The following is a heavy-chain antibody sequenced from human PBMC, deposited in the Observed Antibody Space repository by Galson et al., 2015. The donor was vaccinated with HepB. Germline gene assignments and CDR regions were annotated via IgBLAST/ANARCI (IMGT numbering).Heavy chain of an antibody. CDR1: GFTFSSYA. D-gene: IGHD2-2*02. V-gene: IGHV3-30-3*01. CDR2: IPYDGSNK. J-gene: IGHJ3*02. CDR3: ARDRYPFHDAFDI. Sequence: SLRLSCAASGFTFSSYAMHWVRQAPGKGLEWVAVIPYDGSNKYYADSVKGRFTISRDNSKNTLYLQMNSLRAENTAVSYCARDRYPFHDAFDIWGQGTMVTVSS.